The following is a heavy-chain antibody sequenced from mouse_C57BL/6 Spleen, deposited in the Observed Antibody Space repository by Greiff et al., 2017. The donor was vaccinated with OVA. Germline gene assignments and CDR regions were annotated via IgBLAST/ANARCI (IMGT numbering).Heavy chain of an antibody. V-gene: IGHV5-4*01. J-gene: IGHJ3*01. Sequence: EVMLVESGGGLVKPGGSLKLSCAASGFTFSSYATSWVRQTPEKRLEWVATISDGGSYTYYPDNVKGRFTISRDNAKNNLYLQMSHLKSEDTAMYYCARDRGGSSPFAYWGQGTLVTVSA. CDR3: ARDRGGSSPFAY. CDR2: ISDGGSYT. CDR1: GFTFSSYA. D-gene: IGHD1-1*01.